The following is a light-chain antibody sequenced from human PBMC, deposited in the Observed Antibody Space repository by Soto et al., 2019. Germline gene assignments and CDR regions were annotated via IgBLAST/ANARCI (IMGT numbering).Light chain of an antibody. V-gene: IGLV1-40*01. Sequence: QSVLTQPPSVSGAPGQRVTISCTGSSSNIGAGYDVHWYQQLPGTAPKLLIYGNSNRPSGVPDRFSGSKSGTSASLAITGLRAEDEADYYCQSSDSSLSGGVFGGGTKVTVL. CDR3: QSSDSSLSGGV. J-gene: IGLJ3*02. CDR2: GNS. CDR1: SSNIGAGYD.